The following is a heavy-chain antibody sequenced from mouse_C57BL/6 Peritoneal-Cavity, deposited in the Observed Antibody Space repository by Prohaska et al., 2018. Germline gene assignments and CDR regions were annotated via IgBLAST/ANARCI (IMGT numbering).Heavy chain of an antibody. J-gene: IGHJ2*01. V-gene: IGHV1-61*01. CDR1: GYTFTSYW. D-gene: IGHD1-1*01. Sequence: RPGSSLKLSCKASGYTFTSYWLDWVKQRPGQGLEWIGNIYPSDSETHYNQKFKDKSTLTVDKSSSTAYMQLSSLTSEDSAVYYCARDYDFDYWGQGTTLTVSS. CDR2: IYPSDSET. CDR3: ARDYDFDY.